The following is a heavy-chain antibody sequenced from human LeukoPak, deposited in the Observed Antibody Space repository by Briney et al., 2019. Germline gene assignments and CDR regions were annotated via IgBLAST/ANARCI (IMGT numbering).Heavy chain of an antibody. CDR1: GGVFTTYA. D-gene: IGHD2-21*01. CDR3: TIIPNVILFTHYFEY. CDR2: IIPFLGTT. V-gene: IGHV1-69*13. Sequence: SVKVSCKASGGVFTTYAISWVRQAPGQGLEWMGGIIPFLGTTNYAQKFQGRVTITADEPSRTAYMELTYLRSDDAAVYYCTIIPNVILFTHYFEYWGQGTLVTVSS. J-gene: IGHJ4*02.